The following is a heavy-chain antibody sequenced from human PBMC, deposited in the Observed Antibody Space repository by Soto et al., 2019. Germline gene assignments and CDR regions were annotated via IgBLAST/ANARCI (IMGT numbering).Heavy chain of an antibody. CDR3: ARDMHAGFTHYFDP. CDR1: DGSITISNNF. V-gene: IGHV4-39*07. D-gene: IGHD1-26*01. J-gene: IGHJ5*02. CDR2: IFYGGNT. Sequence: SETLSLTCTVSDGSITISNNFWGCIRQPPGKGLEWIGTIFYGGNTYYNPSLKSRVTMSVDTFKNQFSLRLSSVTAADTAVYYCARDMHAGFTHYFDPWGQGTLVTVSS.